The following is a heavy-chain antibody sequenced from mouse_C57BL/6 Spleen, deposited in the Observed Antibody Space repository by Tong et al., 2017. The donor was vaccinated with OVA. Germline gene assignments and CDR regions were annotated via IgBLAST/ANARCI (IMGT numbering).Heavy chain of an antibody. Sequence: EVQLKESGGGLVKPGGSLKLSCAASGFTFSDYGMHWVRQAPEKGLEWVAYISSGSSTIYYADTVKGRFTISRDNAKNTLFLQMTSLRSEDTAMYYCARIYDYDRGYFDSWGQCTTLTVSS. V-gene: IGHV5-17*01. D-gene: IGHD2-4*01. CDR1: GFTFSDYG. CDR2: ISSGSSTI. CDR3: ARIYDYDRGYFDS. J-gene: IGHJ2*01.